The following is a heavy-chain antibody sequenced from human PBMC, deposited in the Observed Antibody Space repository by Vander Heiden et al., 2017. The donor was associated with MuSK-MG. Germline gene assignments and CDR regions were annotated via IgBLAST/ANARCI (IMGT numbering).Heavy chain of an antibody. V-gene: IGHV3-7*03. CDR1: GFTFSTYW. CDR2: IKQGGSEK. J-gene: IGHJ4*02. Sequence: EVQLVESGGGLVQPGGSLRLSCAASGFTFSTYWMTWVRQAPGKGLEWVANIKQGGSEKYYVESVKGRFTISRDDAKNSLYLQMNSLRAEDTAVYYCARNDLGGGSYSNDYWGQGTLVTVSS. D-gene: IGHD1-26*01. CDR3: ARNDLGGGSYSNDY.